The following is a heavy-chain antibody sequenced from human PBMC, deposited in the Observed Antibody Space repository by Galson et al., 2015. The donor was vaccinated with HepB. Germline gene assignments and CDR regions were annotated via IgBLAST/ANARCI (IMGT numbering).Heavy chain of an antibody. CDR1: GYTLTELS. CDR2: FDPEDGET. J-gene: IGHJ4*02. CDR3: AEYSGSYQGSFDY. D-gene: IGHD1-26*01. V-gene: IGHV1-24*01. Sequence: VKVSCKVSGYTLTELSMHWVRQAPGKGLEWMGGFDPEDGETIYAQKFQGRVTMTEDTSTDTAYMELSSLRSEDTAVYYCAEYSGSYQGSFDYWGQGTLVTVSS.